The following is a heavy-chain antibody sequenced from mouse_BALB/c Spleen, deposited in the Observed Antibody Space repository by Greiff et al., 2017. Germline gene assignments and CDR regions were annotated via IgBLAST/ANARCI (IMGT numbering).Heavy chain of an antibody. Sequence: EVKVEESGGGLVKPGGSLKLSCAASGFTFSSYAMSWVRQTPEKRLEWVASISSGGSTYYPDSVKGRFTISRDNARNILYLQMSSLRSEDTAMYYCARGNYGSKYYFDYWGQGTTLTVSS. D-gene: IGHD1-1*01. J-gene: IGHJ2*01. CDR2: ISSGGST. CDR3: ARGNYGSKYYFDY. V-gene: IGHV5-6-5*01. CDR1: GFTFSSYA.